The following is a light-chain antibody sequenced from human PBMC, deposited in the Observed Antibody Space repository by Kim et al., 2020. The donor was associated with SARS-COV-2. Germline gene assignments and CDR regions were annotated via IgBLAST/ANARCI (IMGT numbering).Light chain of an antibody. CDR3: QQYGSSVH. J-gene: IGKJ2*01. CDR2: GAS. CDR1: PSVSLSY. Sequence: SWSPWERATLSCRASPSVSLSYLSWYQQKPVQAPRLLMYGASSRATGTTNRFSGSGSVRDFTLTISRLEPEDFAVYYCQQYGSSVHFGQGTKLDI. V-gene: IGKV3-20*01.